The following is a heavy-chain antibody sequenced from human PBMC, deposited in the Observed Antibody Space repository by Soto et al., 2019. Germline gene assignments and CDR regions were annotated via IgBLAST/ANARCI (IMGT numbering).Heavy chain of an antibody. Sequence: QVQLVQSGAEVKKPGASVKVSCKASGYTFTSYGISWVRQAPGQGLEWMGWISAYNGNTKSAQKVQGRGHTPADTATSEGELGRVSLRSDETAVYYWARDLGGSHYAPVDYWGQGTLVTVSS. J-gene: IGHJ4*02. CDR2: ISAYNGNT. V-gene: IGHV1-18*01. D-gene: IGHD1-26*01. CDR1: GYTFTSYG. CDR3: ARDLGGSHYAPVDY.